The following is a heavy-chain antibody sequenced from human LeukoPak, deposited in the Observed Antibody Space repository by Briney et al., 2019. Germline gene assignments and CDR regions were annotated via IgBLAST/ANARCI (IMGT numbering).Heavy chain of an antibody. D-gene: IGHD3-22*01. Sequence: PSETLSLTCTVPGGSISSSSYYWVWIRQPPGKGLEWIATTYYSGNTYYNPSLKSRLSMSVDTSKSQFSLKMNSVTAADAAVYYCARQPYYSDTSGHFDYWGQGTLVTVSS. CDR2: TYYSGNT. CDR3: ARQPYYSDTSGHFDY. J-gene: IGHJ4*02. V-gene: IGHV4-39*01. CDR1: GGSISSSSYY.